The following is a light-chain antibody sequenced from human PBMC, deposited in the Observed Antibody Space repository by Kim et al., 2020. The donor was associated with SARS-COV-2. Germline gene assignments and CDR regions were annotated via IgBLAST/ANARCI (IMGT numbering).Light chain of an antibody. CDR3: QQANTFPPWT. CDR1: QDISTS. CDR2: AAS. Sequence: IQMTQSPSSVSESIGGRVTITCRASQDISTSLAWYQQKPGKAPKLLIYAASSLQSGVPSRFSGSGSGTDFTLTIARLQPADSATYYCQQANTFPPWTFGQGTKVDIK. J-gene: IGKJ1*01. V-gene: IGKV1-12*01.